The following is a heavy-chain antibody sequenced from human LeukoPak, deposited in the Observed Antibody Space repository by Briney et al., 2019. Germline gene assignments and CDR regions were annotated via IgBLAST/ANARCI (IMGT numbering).Heavy chain of an antibody. CDR3: ARLRYYGMDV. V-gene: IGHV3-48*04. J-gene: IGHJ6*02. Sequence: GGSLRLSCSASEFTVSSNYMSWVRQAPGKGLEWVSYTSSSSSTIYYADSVKSRFTISRDNAKNSLYLQMNSLRAEDTAVYYCARLRYYGMDVWGQGTTVTVSS. CDR1: EFTVSSNY. CDR2: TSSSSSTI.